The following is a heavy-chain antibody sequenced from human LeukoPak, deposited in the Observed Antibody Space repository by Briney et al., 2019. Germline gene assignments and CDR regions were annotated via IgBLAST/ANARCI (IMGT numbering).Heavy chain of an antibody. Sequence: GGSLRLSCAASGFTFSGSAMHWVRQASGKGLESVGRIRSKANSYATAYAASVKGRFTISRDDSKNTAYLQMNSLKTEDTAVYYCTSQYPEYYYGSGSYPLDYWGQGTLVTVSS. D-gene: IGHD3-10*01. CDR3: TSQYPEYYYGSGSYPLDY. V-gene: IGHV3-73*01. CDR1: GFTFSGSA. J-gene: IGHJ4*02. CDR2: IRSKANSYAT.